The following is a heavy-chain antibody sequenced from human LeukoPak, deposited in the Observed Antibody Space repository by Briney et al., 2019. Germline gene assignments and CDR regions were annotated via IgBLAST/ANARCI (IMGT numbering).Heavy chain of an antibody. CDR2: INPSGGST. CDR3: WGSDIVVVPAAHQHAFDI. Sequence: ASVKGSCKASGYTFTSYYMHWVRQAPGQGLEWMGIINPSGGSTSYAQKFQGRVTMTRDTSTSTVYMELSSLRSEDTAVYYCWGSDIVVVPAAHQHAFDIWGQGTMVTVSS. D-gene: IGHD2-2*01. J-gene: IGHJ3*02. CDR1: GYTFTSYY. V-gene: IGHV1-46*01.